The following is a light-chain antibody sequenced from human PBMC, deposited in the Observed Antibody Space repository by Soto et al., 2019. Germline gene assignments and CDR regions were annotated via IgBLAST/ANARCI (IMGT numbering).Light chain of an antibody. Sequence: QSALTQPASVSGSPGQSITISCTGTSSDVGGYNYVSWYQQNPGKAPKLKIYEVSNRPSGVSNRFSGSKSGNTASLTISGLQGEDEADYDCSSYTTSSTHWVFGGGTKLTVL. CDR3: SSYTTSSTHWV. J-gene: IGLJ3*02. V-gene: IGLV2-14*01. CDR1: SSDVGGYNY. CDR2: EVS.